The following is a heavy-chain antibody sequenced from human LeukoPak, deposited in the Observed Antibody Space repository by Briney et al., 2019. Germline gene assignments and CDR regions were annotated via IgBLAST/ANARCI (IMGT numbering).Heavy chain of an antibody. V-gene: IGHV4-30-4*01. CDR2: IYYSGST. D-gene: IGHD5-24*01. CDR1: GGSISSGDYY. Sequence: KPSETLSLTCTVSGGSISSGDYYWSWIRQPPGKGLEWIGYIYYSGSTYYNPSLKSRVTISVDTSKNQFSLKLSSVTAADTAVYYCASKMATITAAFDNWGQGTMVTVSS. J-gene: IGHJ3*02. CDR3: ASKMATITAAFDN.